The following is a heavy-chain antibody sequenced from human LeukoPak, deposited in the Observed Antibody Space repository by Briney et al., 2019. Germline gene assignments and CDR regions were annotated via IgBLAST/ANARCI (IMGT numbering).Heavy chain of an antibody. CDR3: ARVSAGGDYVDY. CDR2: ISYDGSNK. CDR1: GFTFNSYA. Sequence: GGSLRLSCAASGFTFNSYAMHWDRQAPGKGLEWVAVISYDGSNKYYADSVKSRFTISRDNSKNTLYLQMNSLRAEDTAVYYCARVSAGGDYVDYWGQGTLVTVSS. V-gene: IGHV3-30*04. J-gene: IGHJ4*02. D-gene: IGHD6-19*01.